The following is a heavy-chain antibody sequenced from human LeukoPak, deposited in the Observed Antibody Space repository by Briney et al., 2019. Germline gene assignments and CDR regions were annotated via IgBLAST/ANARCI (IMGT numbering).Heavy chain of an antibody. V-gene: IGHV3-30*02. D-gene: IGHD4-17*01. CDR3: AKGPTTVTTEYYYYMDV. CDR2: IRYDGSNK. J-gene: IGHJ6*03. Sequence: GGSLRLSCAASGFTFSSYGMHWVRQAPGKGLEWVAFIRYDGSNKYYADSVKGRFTISRDNSKNTLYLQMNSLRAEDTAVYYCAKGPTTVTTEYYYYMDVWGKGTTVTVSS. CDR1: GFTFSSYG.